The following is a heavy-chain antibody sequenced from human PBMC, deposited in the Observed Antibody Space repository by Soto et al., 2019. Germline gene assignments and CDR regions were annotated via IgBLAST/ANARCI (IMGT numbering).Heavy chain of an antibody. J-gene: IGHJ4*02. Sequence: QVLLVQSGADVKKPGASVKVSCKTSGYTFTEFDINWVRQAPGQGLEWMGWMNTNTGNTGYAQKFQGIVTTTRDTPISTAYMELRRLRSEDTAVYYCARVVRFFGGHAGYWGQGTLATVSS. V-gene: IGHV1-8*01. D-gene: IGHD3-3*01. CDR3: ARVVRFFGGHAGY. CDR2: MNTNTGNT. CDR1: GYTFTEFD.